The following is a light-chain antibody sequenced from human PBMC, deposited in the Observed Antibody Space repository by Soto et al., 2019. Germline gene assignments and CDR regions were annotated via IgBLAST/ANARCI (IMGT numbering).Light chain of an antibody. CDR3: QQRTTWPGT. CDR2: DAS. V-gene: IGKV3-11*01. CDR1: QSVNTY. J-gene: IGKJ2*01. Sequence: EIVLTQSPATLSLSPGESATLSCRASQSVNTYLAWYRQKPGQSPRLLIYDASNRATGIPARFSGSGSRTGFTLTITSLEPDDFAVYYCQQRTTWPGTFGQGTKLEIK.